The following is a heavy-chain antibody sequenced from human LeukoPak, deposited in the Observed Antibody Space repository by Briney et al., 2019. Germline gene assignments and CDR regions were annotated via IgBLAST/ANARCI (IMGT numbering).Heavy chain of an antibody. V-gene: IGHV3-73*01. CDR1: GFTFSGSA. CDR3: TSYWDSFGYFY. Sequence: PGGSLRLSCAASGFTFSGSAIPWVRRASGKGLEWVGRIRSKANSYATAYTASLKGRFTIPRDDSRNTAYLQMNSLKTEDTAVYYCTSYWDSFGYFYWGQGTLVTVSS. D-gene: IGHD5-18*01. CDR2: IRSKANSYAT. J-gene: IGHJ4*02.